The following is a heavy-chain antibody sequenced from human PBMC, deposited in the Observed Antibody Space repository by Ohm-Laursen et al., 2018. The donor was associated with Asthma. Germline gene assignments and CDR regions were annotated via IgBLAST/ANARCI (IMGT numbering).Heavy chain of an antibody. CDR1: GFTFSSYI. CDR3: AAAVGYCSGGVFYYHLDN. D-gene: IGHD2-15*01. CDR2: IKSKADAETT. Sequence: SLRLSCTASGFTFSSYIMHWVRQAAGKGLEWVGRIKSKADAETTDYAAPVKDRFTISRDDSKNTVYLQMNSLKTEDTAVYFCAAAVGYCSGGVFYYHLDNWGQGTLVTVSS. J-gene: IGHJ4*02. V-gene: IGHV3-15*01.